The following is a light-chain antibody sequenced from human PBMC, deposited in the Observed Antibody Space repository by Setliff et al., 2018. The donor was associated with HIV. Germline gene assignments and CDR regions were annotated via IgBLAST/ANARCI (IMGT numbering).Light chain of an antibody. CDR2: QAS. V-gene: IGLV2-23*01. Sequence: LTQPASVSGSPGQSITISCTGTSGDVGRYNLVSWYQQQPGKPPKLMIYQASKRPTGVSNRFSGSKSGNTASLTISGLQAEDEADYYCCSNTGSNTYVFGTGTKVTVL. CDR3: CSNTGSNTYV. J-gene: IGLJ1*01. CDR1: SGDVGRYNL.